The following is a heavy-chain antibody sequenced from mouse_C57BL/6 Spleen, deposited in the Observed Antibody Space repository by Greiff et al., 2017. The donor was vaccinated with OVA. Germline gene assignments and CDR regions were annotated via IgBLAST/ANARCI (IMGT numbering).Heavy chain of an antibody. V-gene: IGHV7-3*01. J-gene: IGHJ1*03. CDR1: GFTFTDYY. CDR2: IRNKANGYTT. CDR3: ARYPTPGYFDV. Sequence: EVHLVESGGGLVQPGGSLSLSCAASGFTFTDYYMSWVRQPPGKALEWLGFIRNKANGYTTEYSASVKGRFTISRDNSQSILYLQMNALRAEDSATYYCARYPTPGYFDVWGTGTTVTVSS. D-gene: IGHD2-10*01.